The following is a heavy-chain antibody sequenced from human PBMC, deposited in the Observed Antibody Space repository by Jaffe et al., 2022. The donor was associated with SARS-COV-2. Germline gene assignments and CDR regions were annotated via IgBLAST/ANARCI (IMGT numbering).Heavy chain of an antibody. CDR2: IKSKTDGGTT. D-gene: IGHD3-10*01. CDR3: TTDVGGGTPDYYYYYYMDV. V-gene: IGHV3-15*01. Sequence: EVQLVESGGGLVKPGGSLRLSCAASGFTFSNAWMSWVRQAPGKGLEWVGRIKSKTDGGTTDYAAPVKGRFTISRDDSKNTLYLQMNSLKTEDTAVYYCTTDVGGGTPDYYYYYYMDVWGKGTTVTVSS. CDR1: GFTFSNAW. J-gene: IGHJ6*03.